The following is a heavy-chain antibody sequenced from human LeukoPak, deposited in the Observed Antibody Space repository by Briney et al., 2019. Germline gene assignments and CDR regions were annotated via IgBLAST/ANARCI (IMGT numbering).Heavy chain of an antibody. CDR2: IRQDGSAK. CDR3: ARGDYFGSSGYFIDAFDI. V-gene: IGHV3-7*04. J-gene: IGHJ3*02. Sequence: GGSLRLSCAASGFTFSRYWMSWVRQAPGKGLEWVGNIRQDGSAKYYLDSVKGRFTISRDNAKNSLYLQMNSLRAEDTAVYYCARGDYFGSSGYFIDAFDIWGQGTKVTVSS. CDR1: GFTFSRYW. D-gene: IGHD3-22*01.